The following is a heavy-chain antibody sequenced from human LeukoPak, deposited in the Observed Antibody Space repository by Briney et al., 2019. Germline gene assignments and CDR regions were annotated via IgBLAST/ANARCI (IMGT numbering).Heavy chain of an antibody. Sequence: SETLSLTCTVSGGSISNYYWSWIRQPPGKGLEWIGYIYHSGSTNYNPSLKSRVTISVDTSKNQFSLKLSSVTAADAAVYYCARHGRWVGPAGYWGQGTLVTVSS. CDR3: ARHGRWVGPAGY. CDR1: GGSISNYY. CDR2: IYHSGST. D-gene: IGHD1-26*01. J-gene: IGHJ4*02. V-gene: IGHV4-59*08.